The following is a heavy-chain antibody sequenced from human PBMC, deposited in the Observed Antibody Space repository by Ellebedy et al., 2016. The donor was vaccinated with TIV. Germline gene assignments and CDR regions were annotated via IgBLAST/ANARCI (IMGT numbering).Heavy chain of an antibody. Sequence: SVKVSCXASGYTFTRYGISWVRQAPGQGLEWLGWISAYNGNTNYAQKLQGIVTITADESTSTAYMELSSLRSEDTAVYYCARGPEVPAAKCGSGGSCYSFDYWGQGTLVTVSS. D-gene: IGHD2-15*01. J-gene: IGHJ4*02. CDR2: ISAYNGNT. CDR3: ARGPEVPAAKCGSGGSCYSFDY. CDR1: GYTFTRYG. V-gene: IGHV1-18*04.